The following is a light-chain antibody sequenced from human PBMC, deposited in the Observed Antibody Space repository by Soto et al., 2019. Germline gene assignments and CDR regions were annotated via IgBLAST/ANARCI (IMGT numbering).Light chain of an antibody. CDR2: DVS. CDR3: QQRSNWPT. CDR1: QNISNY. Sequence: IVLIHSPATLSVSPWEIATLSCRASQNISNYLIWYQQKPGQAPRLLIYDVSNRATDIPARFSGSGSGTDFNLTISSLEPEDLAVYYCQQRSNWPTFGQGTRLEIK. V-gene: IGKV3-11*01. J-gene: IGKJ5*01.